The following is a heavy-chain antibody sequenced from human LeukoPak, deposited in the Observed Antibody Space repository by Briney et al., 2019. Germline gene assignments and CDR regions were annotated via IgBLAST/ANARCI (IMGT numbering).Heavy chain of an antibody. D-gene: IGHD4-23*01. CDR2: ISGSGVTT. CDR3: ARGRPHGNDY. V-gene: IGHV3-23*01. J-gene: IGHJ4*02. Sequence: GGSLRLSCVASGFTFGSYAMSWVRQAPGKGLEWVSAISGSGVTTHYAGSVKGRFSISRDNSKNTLYLQMNSLRVEDTAVYYCARGRPHGNDYWGQGTLVTVSS. CDR1: GFTFGSYA.